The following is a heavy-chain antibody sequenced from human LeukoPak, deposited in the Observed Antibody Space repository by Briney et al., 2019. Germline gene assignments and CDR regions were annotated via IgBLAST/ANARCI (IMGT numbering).Heavy chain of an antibody. Sequence: GGSLRLSCAASGFPFSSYEMNWVREAPGKGLEWVSYIDTSGSTTYYAESVEGRFTISRDNAKNSLYLQMNSLRAEDTAVYYCAREGWGLLFDFDYWGQGTLVTVSS. CDR2: IDTSGSTT. CDR1: GFPFSSYE. D-gene: IGHD1-26*01. CDR3: AREGWGLLFDFDY. V-gene: IGHV3-48*03. J-gene: IGHJ4*02.